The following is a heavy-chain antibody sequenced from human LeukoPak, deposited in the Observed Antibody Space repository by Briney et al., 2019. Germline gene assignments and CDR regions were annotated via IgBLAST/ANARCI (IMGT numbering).Heavy chain of an antibody. D-gene: IGHD2-2*01. CDR3: ARVNKGYCSSTSCSPDSDYGY. CDR2: ISSSGSTI. J-gene: IGHJ4*02. Sequence: GGSLRLSCAASGFIFTNYEMNWVRQAPGKGLEWVSYISSSGSTIYYADSVKGRFTIPRDNAKNSLYLQMNSLRAEDTAIYYCARVNKGYCSSTSCSPDSDYGYWGQGTLVTVSS. V-gene: IGHV3-48*03. CDR1: GFIFTNYE.